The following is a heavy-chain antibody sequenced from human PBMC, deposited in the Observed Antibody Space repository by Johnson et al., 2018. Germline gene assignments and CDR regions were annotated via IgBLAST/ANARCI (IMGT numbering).Heavy chain of an antibody. Sequence: EVQLVESGGDLVQPGGSXRLSCAASGFPFSVYWMHWVRQVPGAGLMWVSHLTGVGSITTYAASVKGRFTISRNKDKNILYLQMNSLKTEDTAVYYCTKDPLAHGSNFDSWGQGTLVTVSS. CDR1: GFPFSVYW. CDR2: LTGVGSIT. J-gene: IGHJ4*02. V-gene: IGHV3-74*01. CDR3: TKDPLAHGSNFDS. D-gene: IGHD3-3*02.